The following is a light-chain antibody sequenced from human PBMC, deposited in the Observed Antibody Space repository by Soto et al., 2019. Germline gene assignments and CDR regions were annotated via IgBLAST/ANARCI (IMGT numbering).Light chain of an antibody. V-gene: IGKV1-39*01. J-gene: IGKJ4*01. CDR3: QQSYSTPQKT. CDR1: QSISSY. CDR2: AAS. Sequence: DIQMTQSPSSLSASVGDRVTITCRASQSISSYLNWYQQKPGKAPKLLIYAASSLQSGVPSRFSGSGSGTDFTLTISSLQPEDFATYYCQQSYSTPQKTFGGGTKVEIK.